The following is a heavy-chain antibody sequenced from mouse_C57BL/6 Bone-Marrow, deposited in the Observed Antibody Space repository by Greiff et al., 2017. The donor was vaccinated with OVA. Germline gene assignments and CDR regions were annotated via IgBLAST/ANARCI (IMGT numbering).Heavy chain of an antibody. V-gene: IGHV1-50*01. D-gene: IGHD4-1*01. J-gene: IGHJ2*01. CDR1: GYTFTSYW. Sequence: VQLQQSGAELVKPGASVKLSCKASGYTFTSYWMQWVKQRPGQGLEWIGEIDPSDSYTNYNQKFKGKATLTVDTSSSTAYMQLSSLTSEDSAVYYCARRGAGTGYFDYWGQGTTLTVSS. CDR2: IDPSDSYT. CDR3: ARRGAGTGYFDY.